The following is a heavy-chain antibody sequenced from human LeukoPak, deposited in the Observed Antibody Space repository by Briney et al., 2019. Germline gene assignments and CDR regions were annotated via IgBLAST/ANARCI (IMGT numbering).Heavy chain of an antibody. D-gene: IGHD6-19*01. V-gene: IGHV1-8*03. Sequence: GASVKVSCKASGYTFTSYDINWARQATGQGLEWMGWMNPNSGNTGYAQKFQGRVTITRNTSISTAYMELSSLRSEDTAVYYCARGSRIAVAGTLFLFDYWGQGTLVTVSS. CDR3: ARGSRIAVAGTLFLFDY. CDR2: MNPNSGNT. J-gene: IGHJ4*02. CDR1: GYTFTSYD.